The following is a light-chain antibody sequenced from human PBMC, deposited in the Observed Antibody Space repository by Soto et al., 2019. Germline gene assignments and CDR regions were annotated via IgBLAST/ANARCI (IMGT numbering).Light chain of an antibody. CDR2: TAS. CDR3: QHSYSLPPT. V-gene: IGKV1-39*01. Sequence: DIQMTQSPSSLSASVGDRVTITCRASQSISNYLNWYQQKPGKAPKLLIYTASSLKSGVPSRFSGSRSGTDFPLTISSLQPEDFATYYCQHSYSLPPTFGGGTKVEIK. J-gene: IGKJ4*01. CDR1: QSISNY.